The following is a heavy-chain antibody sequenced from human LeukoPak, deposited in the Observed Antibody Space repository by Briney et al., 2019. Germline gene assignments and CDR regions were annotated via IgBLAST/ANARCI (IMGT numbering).Heavy chain of an antibody. D-gene: IGHD3-22*01. CDR1: GLAITNNY. Sequence: GGSLRLSCAASGLAITNNYMTWVRQAPGKGLEWVSVIYSSGRTPYAASVKGRFTVSRDNAKNTVYLQVNGLKVDDTAVYYCARGTSTGYYRTEAFDLWGQGTLVTVSS. J-gene: IGHJ3*01. V-gene: IGHV3-66*01. CDR3: ARGTSTGYYRTEAFDL. CDR2: IYSSGRT.